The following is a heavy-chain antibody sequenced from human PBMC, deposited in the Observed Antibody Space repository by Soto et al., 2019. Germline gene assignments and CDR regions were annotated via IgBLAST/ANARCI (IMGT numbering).Heavy chain of an antibody. CDR3: ARDRRDYVGNSVPSGWYFDR. Sequence: QVQLVESGGGVVQPGRSLRLSCAASGFTFSSYAMHWVRQAPGKGLEWVAVISYDGSNKYYADSVKGRFTISRDNSKNTLYLKMNSLRAEDTAVYYCARDRRDYVGNSVPSGWYFDRWGRGTLVTVSS. V-gene: IGHV3-30-3*01. CDR1: GFTFSSYA. J-gene: IGHJ2*01. D-gene: IGHD4-17*01. CDR2: ISYDGSNK.